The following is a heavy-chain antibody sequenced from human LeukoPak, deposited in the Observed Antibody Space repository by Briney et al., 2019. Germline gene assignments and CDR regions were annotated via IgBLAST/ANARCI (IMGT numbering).Heavy chain of an antibody. Sequence: PGGSLRLSCAASGFTFSSYSMNWVRQAPGKGLEWVSSISRSSDCTYYADSVKGRFTISRDNAKNSLYLQMNSLRAEDTAVYYCAVAGLSYWYFDLWGRGTLVTVSS. CDR3: AVAGLSYWYFDL. J-gene: IGHJ2*01. CDR1: GFTFSSYS. D-gene: IGHD6-19*01. V-gene: IGHV3-21*01. CDR2: ISRSSDCT.